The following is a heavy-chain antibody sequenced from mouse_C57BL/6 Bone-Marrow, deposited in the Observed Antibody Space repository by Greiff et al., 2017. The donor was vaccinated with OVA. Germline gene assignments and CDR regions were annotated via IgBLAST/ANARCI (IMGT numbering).Heavy chain of an antibody. CDR2: IDPETGGT. Sequence: VQLQQSGAELVRPGASVTLSCKASGYTFTDYEMHWVKQTPVHGLEWIGAIDPETGGTAYNQKFKGKAILTADKSSSTAYMELRSLTSEDSAVYYCTRGIYDAYHGDYWGQGTTLTVSS. J-gene: IGHJ2*01. V-gene: IGHV1-15*01. CDR1: GYTFTDYE. CDR3: TRGIYDAYHGDY. D-gene: IGHD2-3*01.